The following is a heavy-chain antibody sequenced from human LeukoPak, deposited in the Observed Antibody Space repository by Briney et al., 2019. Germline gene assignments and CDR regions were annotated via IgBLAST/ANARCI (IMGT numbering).Heavy chain of an antibody. CDR2: VNPNTGDT. CDR1: VYTFTDYH. Sequence: ASVKVSCKASVYTFTDYHIHWVRQAPGHGLGWVGWVNPNTGDTNYAQKFQGRVTMTRDTSISTAYMELSRLRSDDTAVYYCAKIDISGLYYFDYWGQGTLVTVSS. J-gene: IGHJ4*02. D-gene: IGHD6-19*01. V-gene: IGHV1-2*02. CDR3: AKIDISGLYYFDY.